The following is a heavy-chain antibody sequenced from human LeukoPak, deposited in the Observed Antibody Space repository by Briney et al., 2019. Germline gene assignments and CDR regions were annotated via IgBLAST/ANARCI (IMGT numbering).Heavy chain of an antibody. CDR2: TSSSSDYI. D-gene: IGHD5/OR15-5a*01. V-gene: IGHV3-21*01. J-gene: IGHJ6*02. CDR1: GFTYSDYS. Sequence: GGSLRLSCPASGFTYSDYSMSWVRQAPGKALEWVSSTSSSSDYIYYADSVKGRFTISRDNARNSLYLQMNSLRAEDTAVYYCARSRSVSNYKGMDVWGQGTTVTVSS. CDR3: ARSRSVSNYKGMDV.